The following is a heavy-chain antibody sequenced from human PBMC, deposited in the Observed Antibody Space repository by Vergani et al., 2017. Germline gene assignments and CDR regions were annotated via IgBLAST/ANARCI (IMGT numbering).Heavy chain of an antibody. Sequence: QVQLQESGPGLVKPSETLSLTCTVSGGSISSYYWSWIRQPPGKGLEWVGYIYYSGSTNYNPSLKSRVTILVDTSKNQFSLKLSSVTAADTAVYYCARHGMHGGFDYWGQGTLVTVSS. CDR2: IYYSGST. CDR3: ARHGMHGGFDY. V-gene: IGHV4-59*08. CDR1: GGSISSYY. J-gene: IGHJ4*02. D-gene: IGHD4-23*01.